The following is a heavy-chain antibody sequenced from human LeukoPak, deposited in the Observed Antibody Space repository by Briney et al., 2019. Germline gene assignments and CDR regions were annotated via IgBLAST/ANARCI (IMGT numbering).Heavy chain of an antibody. CDR3: ARYPLSYSSNWHYYFDY. V-gene: IGHV1-18*01. CDR2: ISGSNGNT. Sequence: ASVKVSCKASGYTFTSYGVSWVRQAPGQGLEWMGWISGSNGNTNDAQKVQGRVTMTTDTSTSTAYMELRSLRSDDTAVYYCARYPLSYSSNWHYYFDYWGQGTLLTVSS. D-gene: IGHD6-13*01. J-gene: IGHJ4*02. CDR1: GYTFTSYG.